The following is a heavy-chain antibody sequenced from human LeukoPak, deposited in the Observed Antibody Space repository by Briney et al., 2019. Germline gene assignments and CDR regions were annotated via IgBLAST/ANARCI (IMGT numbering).Heavy chain of an antibody. V-gene: IGHV3-7*01. D-gene: IGHD6-13*01. CDR2: IKQDGSEK. CDR3: ARERIAAVNWFDP. Sequence: GGSLRLSCAASGFTFSSYWMSWVRRAPGKGLEWVANIKQDGSEKYYVDSVKGRFTISRDNAKNSLYLQMNSLRAEDTAVYCCARERIAAVNWFDPWGQGTLVTVSS. CDR1: GFTFSSYW. J-gene: IGHJ5*02.